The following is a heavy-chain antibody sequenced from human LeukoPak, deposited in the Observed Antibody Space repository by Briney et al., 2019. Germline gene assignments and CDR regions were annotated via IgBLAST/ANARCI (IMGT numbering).Heavy chain of an antibody. J-gene: IGHJ4*02. Sequence: GGSLRLSCAASGFIFTNYFMSWVRQAPGKGLEWVAGKKHDGSEKYYVDSVRGRFTISRDNTMNSLYLQMSSLRAEDTAVYYCATDRGWRTSGYYLYYFEYWGQGTLVTYSS. D-gene: IGHD3-3*01. CDR3: ATDRGWRTSGYYLYYFEY. CDR1: GFIFTNYF. CDR2: KKHDGSEK. V-gene: IGHV3-7*01.